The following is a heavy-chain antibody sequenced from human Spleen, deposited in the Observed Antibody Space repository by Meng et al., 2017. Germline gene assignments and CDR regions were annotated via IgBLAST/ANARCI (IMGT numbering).Heavy chain of an antibody. CDR1: GYTFTSYY. Sequence: ASVKVSCKASGYTFTSYYVHWVRRAPGQGLEWMGRINPKSGDTHYAQRFQGRVTMTGDTSIGTAYMELSGLRSDDTAMYYCARDEDISAAGKLFGDYWGQGTLVTVSS. CDR3: ARDEDISAAGKLFGDY. J-gene: IGHJ4*02. V-gene: IGHV1-2*06. D-gene: IGHD6-13*01. CDR2: INPKSGDT.